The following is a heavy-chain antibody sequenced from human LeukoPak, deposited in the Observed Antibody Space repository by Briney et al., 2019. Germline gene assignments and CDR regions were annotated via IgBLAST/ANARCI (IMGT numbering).Heavy chain of an antibody. Sequence: SETLSLTCTVSGGSISSSSYYWGWIRQPPGKGLEWIGSIYYSGSTYYNPSLKSRVTISVDTSKNQFSLKLSSVTAADTAVYYCARSEQWPDYFDYWGQGTLVTVSS. CDR1: GGSISSSSYY. D-gene: IGHD6-19*01. CDR3: ARSEQWPDYFDY. V-gene: IGHV4-39*07. CDR2: IYYSGST. J-gene: IGHJ4*02.